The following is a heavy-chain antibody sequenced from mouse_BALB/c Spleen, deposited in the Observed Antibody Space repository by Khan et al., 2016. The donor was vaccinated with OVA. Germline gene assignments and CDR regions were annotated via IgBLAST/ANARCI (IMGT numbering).Heavy chain of an antibody. D-gene: IGHD2-2*01. CDR1: GYSFTSYY. V-gene: IGHV1S135*01. Sequence: VQLQQSGPELMKPGASVKISCKASGYSFTSYYIHWVKQSHGKSLVWIGYIDPFNGGTSYNPKFKGKATLTVDKSSSPAYMHLSSLTSDDSAVYYCARHGYVAWFAYWGQGTLVTVSA. J-gene: IGHJ3*01. CDR2: IDPFNGGT. CDR3: ARHGYVAWFAY.